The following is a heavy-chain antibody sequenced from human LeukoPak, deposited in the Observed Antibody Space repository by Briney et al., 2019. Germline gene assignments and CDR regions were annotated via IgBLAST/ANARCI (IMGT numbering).Heavy chain of an antibody. CDR2: IIPIFGTA. CDR3: ARNNLDAYYYYMDV. J-gene: IGHJ6*03. D-gene: IGHD3/OR15-3a*01. Sequence: GASVKVSCKASGGTFSSYAISWVRQAPGQGLEWMGGIIPIFGTANYAQKFQGRVTITTDESTSTAYMELSSLRSEDTAVYYCARNNLDAYYYYMDVWAKGPRSPSP. CDR1: GGTFSSYA. V-gene: IGHV1-69*05.